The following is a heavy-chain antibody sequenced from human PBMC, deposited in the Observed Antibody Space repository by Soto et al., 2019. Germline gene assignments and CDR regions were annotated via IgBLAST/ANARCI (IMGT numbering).Heavy chain of an antibody. D-gene: IGHD3-10*01. J-gene: IGHJ5*02. CDR3: ARGRPVPP. V-gene: IGHV1-3*01. CDR1: GYSFTDYA. Sequence: QVQLVQSGAEVKKPGASVKVSCKTSGYSFTDYAIHWLRQAPGQSLEWVGWITGGNGNTRYSQKFKGRVNITRDTSASTAYTELSSLTSAATATYYCARGRPVPPWGQGTLVTVSS. CDR2: ITGGNGNT.